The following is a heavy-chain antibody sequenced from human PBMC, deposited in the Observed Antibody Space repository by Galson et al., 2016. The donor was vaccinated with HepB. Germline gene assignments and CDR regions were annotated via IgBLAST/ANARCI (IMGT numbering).Heavy chain of an antibody. CDR1: GASMRNYQ. J-gene: IGHJ4*02. CDR3: ARDNWGSLDY. CDR2: IFNDGSGSA. Sequence: SETLSLTCSVSGASMRNYQWSWVRQPPGKGLEWIGYIFNDGSGSANYNPSLKSRISISQDTSKKQFSLRLASVTPADTAIYYCARDNWGSLDYWGQGTLVTVSS. V-gene: IGHV4-59*01. D-gene: IGHD7-27*01.